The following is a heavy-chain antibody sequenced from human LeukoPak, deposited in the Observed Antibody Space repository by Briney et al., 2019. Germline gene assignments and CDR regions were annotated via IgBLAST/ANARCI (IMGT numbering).Heavy chain of an antibody. CDR2: ISAYNGDT. J-gene: IGHJ4*02. CDR3: ARGGYYGSGSFPDY. CDR1: GYSXASFG. Sequence: ASVKVSCKASGYSXASFGVNGVRQAPGQGLEWMGWISAYNGDTNYAQNLQGRVTMTTDTSTSTAYMDLRSLRSDDTAVYYCARGGYYGSGSFPDYWGQGTLVTVSS. V-gene: IGHV1-18*01. D-gene: IGHD3-10*01.